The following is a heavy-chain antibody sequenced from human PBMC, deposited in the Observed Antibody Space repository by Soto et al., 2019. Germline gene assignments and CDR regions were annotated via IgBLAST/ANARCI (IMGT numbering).Heavy chain of an antibody. CDR1: GFTFDDYV. V-gene: IGHV3-20*04. CDR2: INWNGGST. Sequence: GGSLRLSCAASGFTFDDYVMSWVRQAPGKGLEWGSGINWNGGSTGYADSVKGRFTISRDNAKNSLYLQMNSLRAEDTALYYCAREGLDTAMVIRTYWFDPWGQGTLVTVSS. J-gene: IGHJ5*02. CDR3: AREGLDTAMVIRTYWFDP. D-gene: IGHD5-18*01.